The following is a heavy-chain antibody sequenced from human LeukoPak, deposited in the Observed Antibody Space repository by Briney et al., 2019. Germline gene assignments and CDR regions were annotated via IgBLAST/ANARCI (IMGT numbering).Heavy chain of an antibody. CDR3: ARYLRDLGTYVLDY. J-gene: IGHJ4*02. V-gene: IGHV4-59*01. CDR1: GASISSYY. Sequence: PSETLSLTCTVSGASISSYYWSWIRQSPGQGLEWIGYIHYSASTNYNPSLNSRVTMTLDRSKSQFSLRLTSVTAADTAVYYCARYLRDLGTYVLDYWGQGTLVTVSS. D-gene: IGHD3-10*02. CDR2: IHYSAST.